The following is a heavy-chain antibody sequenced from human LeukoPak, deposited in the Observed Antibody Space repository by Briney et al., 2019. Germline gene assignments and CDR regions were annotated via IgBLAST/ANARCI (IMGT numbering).Heavy chain of an antibody. D-gene: IGHD1-26*01. CDR2: ISSSGSTI. V-gene: IGHV3-11*01. CDR1: GFTFSDYY. Sequence: GGSLRLSCAASGFTFSDYYMSWIRQAPGKGLEWVSYISSSGSTIYYADSVKGRFTIPRDNAKNSLYLQMNSLRVEDTAVYYCARDRYSGSYPLDYWGQGTLVTVSS. CDR3: ARDRYSGSYPLDY. J-gene: IGHJ4*02.